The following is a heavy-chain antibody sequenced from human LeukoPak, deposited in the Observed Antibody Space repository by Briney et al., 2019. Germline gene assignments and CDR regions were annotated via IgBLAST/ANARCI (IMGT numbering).Heavy chain of an antibody. CDR2: IYYSGST. CDR3: ARPGIGAAGKSWVDP. CDR1: GGSISSSSYY. V-gene: IGHV4-39*01. Sequence: PSETLSLTCTVSGGSISSSSYYWGWIRQPPGKGLEWIGSIYYSGSTYYNPSLKSRVTISVDTSKNQFSLKLSSVTAADTAVYYCARPGIGAAGKSWVDPWGQGTLVTVPP. J-gene: IGHJ5*02. D-gene: IGHD6-13*01.